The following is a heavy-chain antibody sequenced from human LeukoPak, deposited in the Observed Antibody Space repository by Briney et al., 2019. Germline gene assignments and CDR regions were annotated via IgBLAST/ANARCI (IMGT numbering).Heavy chain of an antibody. V-gene: IGHV3-33*06. J-gene: IGHJ6*03. D-gene: IGHD3-16*02. Sequence: PGRSLRLSCAASGFTFSSYGMHWVRQAPGKGLEWVAVIWYDGSNKYYADSVKGRFTISRDNSKNTLYLQMNSLRAEDTAVYYCAKESGPYDYVWGSYRLTYYYYYYTDVWGKGTTVTVSS. CDR1: GFTFSSYG. CDR3: AKESGPYDYVWGSYRLTYYYYYYTDV. CDR2: IWYDGSNK.